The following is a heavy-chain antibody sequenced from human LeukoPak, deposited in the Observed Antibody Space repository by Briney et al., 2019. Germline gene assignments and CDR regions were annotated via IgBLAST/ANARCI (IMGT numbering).Heavy chain of an antibody. J-gene: IGHJ4*02. CDR3: ARDKYAHYFDY. V-gene: IGHV4-30-4*01. CDR1: GGSISSGDYY. CDR2: IYYSGST. Sequence: SETLSLTCTVSGGSISSGDYYWSWIRQPPGKGPEWIGYIYYSGSTYYNPSLKSRVTISVDTSKNQFSLKLSSVTAADTAVYYCARDKYAHYFDYWGQGTLVTVSS.